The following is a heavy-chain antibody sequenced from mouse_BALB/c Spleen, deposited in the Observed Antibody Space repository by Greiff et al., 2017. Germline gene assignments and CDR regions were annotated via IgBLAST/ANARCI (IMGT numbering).Heavy chain of an antibody. CDR3: GSGGGFYWYFDV. J-gene: IGHJ1*01. D-gene: IGHD1-1*02. CDR2: IYPYNGGT. V-gene: IGHV1S29*02. CDR1: GYTFTDYN. Sequence: DVQLQESGPELVKPGASVKISCKASGYTFTDYNMHWVKQSHGKSLEWIGNIYPYNGGTGYNQKFKSKATLTVDNSSSTAYLVLRSLTSEDSAVYYCGSGGGFYWYFDVWGEGTTVTVSA.